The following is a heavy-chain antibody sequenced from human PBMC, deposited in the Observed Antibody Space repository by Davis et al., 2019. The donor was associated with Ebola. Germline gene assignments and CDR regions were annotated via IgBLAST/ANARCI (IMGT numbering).Heavy chain of an antibody. J-gene: IGHJ3*02. V-gene: IGHV4-59*08. Sequence: SETLSLTCTVSGGSIGTYYWSWIRQPPGRGLEWIGYIYYFGNTNYNPSLKSRVTISVDTSKNQFSLKLSSVTAADTAVYYCARRLITYDSSGYYHDAFDIWGQGTMVTVSS. CDR3: ARRLITYDSSGYYHDAFDI. CDR1: GGSIGTYY. CDR2: IYYFGNT. D-gene: IGHD3-22*01.